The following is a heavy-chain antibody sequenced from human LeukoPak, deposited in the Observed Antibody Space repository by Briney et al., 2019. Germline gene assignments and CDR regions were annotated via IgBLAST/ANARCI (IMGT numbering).Heavy chain of an antibody. Sequence: PGGSLRLSCAASGFTVSLYYVSWVRQAPGKGLEWVSVIYSGGSTYYADSVKGRFTISRDNAKNTLYLQMNSLRAEDTAVYYCARDPPNHYYDSSGLPDYWGQGTLVTVSS. CDR3: ARDPPNHYYDSSGLPDY. J-gene: IGHJ4*02. CDR1: GFTVSLYY. V-gene: IGHV3-53*01. D-gene: IGHD3-22*01. CDR2: IYSGGST.